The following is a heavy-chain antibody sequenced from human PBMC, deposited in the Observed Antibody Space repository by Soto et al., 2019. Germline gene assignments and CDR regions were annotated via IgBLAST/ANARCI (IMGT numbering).Heavy chain of an antibody. CDR3: AKDIFGSTSDWFDP. J-gene: IGHJ5*02. CDR2: ISYDGSNK. D-gene: IGHD2-2*01. CDR1: GFTFSSYG. V-gene: IGHV3-30*18. Sequence: GSLRLSCAASGFTFSSYGMHWVRQAPGKGLEWVAVISYDGSNKYYADSVKGRFTISRDNSKNTLYLQMNSLRAEDTAVYYCAKDIFGSTSDWFDPWGQGTLVTVSS.